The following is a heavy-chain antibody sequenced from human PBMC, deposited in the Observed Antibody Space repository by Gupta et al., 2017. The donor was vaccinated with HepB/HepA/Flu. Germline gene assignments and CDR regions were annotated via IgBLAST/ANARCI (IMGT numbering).Heavy chain of an antibody. CDR1: NGSVVTSSYY. J-gene: IGHJ5*02. CDR3: ARHKRYCTDTGCPSWFDP. CDR2: MYYSGNT. D-gene: IGHD2-8*02. V-gene: IGHV4-39*01. Sequence: QLQLQGSGPGLVKPSETLSLTCTLSNGSVVTSSYYWGWIRQPPGKGLDWIGSMYYSGNTYYTPSLKSRVTISVDTSKNEFSLKLSSVTAADTAIYDCARHKRYCTDTGCPSWFDPWGQGTLVTVSS.